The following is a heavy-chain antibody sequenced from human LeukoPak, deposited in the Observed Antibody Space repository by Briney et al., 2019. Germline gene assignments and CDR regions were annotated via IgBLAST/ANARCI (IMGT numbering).Heavy chain of an antibody. CDR1: GFTVSSNY. Sequence: GGSLRLSCAASGFTVSSNYMSWVRQAPGKGLEWVSVIYSGGSTYYADSVKGRFTISRDNAKNSLYLQMNSLRAEDMALYYCAKEAFTSDSSGFFDYWGQGTLVTVSS. CDR3: AKEAFTSDSSGFFDY. D-gene: IGHD3-22*01. V-gene: IGHV3-53*05. CDR2: IYSGGST. J-gene: IGHJ4*02.